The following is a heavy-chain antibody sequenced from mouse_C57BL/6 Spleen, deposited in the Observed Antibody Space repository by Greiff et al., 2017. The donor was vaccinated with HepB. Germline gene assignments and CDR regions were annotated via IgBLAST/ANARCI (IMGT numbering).Heavy chain of an antibody. CDR2: IHPNSGST. CDR1: GYTFTSYW. V-gene: IGHV1-64*01. D-gene: IGHD1-1*01. CDR3: ARWDYYGSSFYAMDY. J-gene: IGHJ4*01. Sequence: QVQLQQPGAELVKPGASVKLSCKASGYTFTSYWMHWVKQRPGQGLEWIGMIHPNSGSTNYNEKFKSKATLTVDKSSSTAYMQLSSLTSEDSAVDYCARWDYYGSSFYAMDYWGQGTSVTVSS.